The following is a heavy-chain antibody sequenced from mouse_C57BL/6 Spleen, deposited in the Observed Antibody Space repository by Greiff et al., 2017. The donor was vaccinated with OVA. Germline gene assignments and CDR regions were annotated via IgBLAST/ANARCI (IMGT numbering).Heavy chain of an antibody. CDR3: ASGPIYYGNSFAY. D-gene: IGHD2-1*01. CDR1: GYTFTSYL. J-gene: IGHJ3*01. Sequence: QVQLKQPGAELVKPGASVKLSCKASGYTFTSYLMHWVKQRPGRGLEWIGRIDPNSGGTKYNEKFKSKATLTVDKPSSTAYMQLSSLTSEDSAVYYCASGPIYYGNSFAYWGQGTLVTVSA. CDR2: IDPNSGGT. V-gene: IGHV1-72*01.